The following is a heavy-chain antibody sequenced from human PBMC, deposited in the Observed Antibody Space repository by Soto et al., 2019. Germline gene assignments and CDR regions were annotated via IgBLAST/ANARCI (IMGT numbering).Heavy chain of an antibody. CDR3: ARDGGSPRPFDY. J-gene: IGHJ4*02. Sequence: SETLSLTGTVSVGSISSYYWSWIRQPAGKGLEWIGRIYTSGSTNYNPSLKSRVTMSVDTSKNQFSLKLSSVTAADTAVYYCARDGGSPRPFDYWGQGTLVTVSS. V-gene: IGHV4-4*07. CDR2: IYTSGST. D-gene: IGHD3-16*01. CDR1: VGSISSYY.